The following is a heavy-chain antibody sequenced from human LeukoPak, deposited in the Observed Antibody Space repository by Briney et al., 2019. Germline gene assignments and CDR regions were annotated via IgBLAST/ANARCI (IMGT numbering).Heavy chain of an antibody. J-gene: IGHJ6*03. V-gene: IGHV4-4*02. CDR2: IYYSGST. CDR1: GGSISSDIW. D-gene: IGHD2-15*01. Sequence: SGTLSLTCAVSGGSISSDIWWSWVRQPPGKGLEWIGEIYYSGSTYYNPSLKSRVTISVDTSKNQFSLKLSSVTAADTAVYYCARDQRDRYYYYYMDVWGKGTTVTVSS. CDR3: ARDQRDRYYYYYMDV.